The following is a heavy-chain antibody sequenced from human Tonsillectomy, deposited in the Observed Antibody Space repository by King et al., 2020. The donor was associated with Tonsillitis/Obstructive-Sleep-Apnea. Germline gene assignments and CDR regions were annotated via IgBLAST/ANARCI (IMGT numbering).Heavy chain of an antibody. D-gene: IGHD2/OR15-2a*01. CDR1: GGSFSGFY. J-gene: IGHJ6*02. V-gene: IGHV4-34*01. CDR3: AGSTLGDGMDV. Sequence: VQLQQWGARLLKPSETLSLTCAVYGGSFSGFYWSWIRQPPGKGLEWIGEIDHTGSTNYNPSLKRRVTISVDTSKKHFSLKLSSVTAADTAVYYCAGSTLGDGMDVWGQGTTVTVSS. CDR2: IDHTGST.